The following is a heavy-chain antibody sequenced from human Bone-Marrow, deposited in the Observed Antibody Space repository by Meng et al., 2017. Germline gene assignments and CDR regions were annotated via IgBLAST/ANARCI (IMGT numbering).Heavy chain of an antibody. CDR1: GFTFSSYA. J-gene: IGHJ1*01. V-gene: IGHV3-9*01. Sequence: SLKISCAASGFTFSSYAMSWVRQAPGKGLEWVSGITWNSGRVGYADSVKGRFTISRDNAKNSLYLQMDSLRPEDTALYYCVQDRTYDFGANSYFQHWGQGTLVTFSS. D-gene: IGHD4-23*01. CDR3: VQDRTYDFGANSYFQH. CDR2: ITWNSGRV.